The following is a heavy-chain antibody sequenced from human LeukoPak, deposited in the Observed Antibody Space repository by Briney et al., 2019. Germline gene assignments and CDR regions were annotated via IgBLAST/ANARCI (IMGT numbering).Heavy chain of an antibody. CDR3: AKDQYYDILTGYFGY. J-gene: IGHJ4*02. CDR1: GFTFDDYA. V-gene: IGHV3-9*01. D-gene: IGHD3-9*01. Sequence: GGSLRLSCAASGFTFDDYAMHRVRQAPGKGLEWVSGISWNSGSIGYADSVKGRFTISRDNAKNSLYLQMNSLRAEDTALYYCAKDQYYDILTGYFGYWGQGTLVTVSS. CDR2: ISWNSGSI.